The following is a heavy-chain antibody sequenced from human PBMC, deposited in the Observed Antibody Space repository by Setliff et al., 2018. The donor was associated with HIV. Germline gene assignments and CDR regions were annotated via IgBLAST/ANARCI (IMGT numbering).Heavy chain of an antibody. CDR3: ARELWDNGDSSMDV. Sequence: PGGSLRLSCAASGFTFSSYGMHWVRQAPGKGLEWVANIKQDGSEERYVDSVKGRFAISRDGAKNSLYLQMNSLRAEDTAVYYCARELWDNGDSSMDVWGKGTTVTVSS. V-gene: IGHV3-7*03. CDR2: IKQDGSEE. J-gene: IGHJ6*03. D-gene: IGHD4-17*01. CDR1: GFTFSSYG.